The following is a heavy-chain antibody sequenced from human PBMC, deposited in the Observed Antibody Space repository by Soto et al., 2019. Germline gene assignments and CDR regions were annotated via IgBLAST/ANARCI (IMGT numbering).Heavy chain of an antibody. V-gene: IGHV3-23*01. J-gene: IGHJ4*02. CDR3: AKGKQYFDY. CDR2: ISGSGGST. CDR1: GFTFSSYA. Sequence: GGALRLSCAASGFTFSSYAISSVRQAPGKGLEWVSAISGSGGSTYYADSVKGRFTISRDNSKNTLYLQMNSLRAEDTAIYYCAKGKQYFDYWGQGTLVTVSS.